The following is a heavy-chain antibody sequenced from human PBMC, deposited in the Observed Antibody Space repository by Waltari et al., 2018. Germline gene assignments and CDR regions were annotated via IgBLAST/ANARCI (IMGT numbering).Heavy chain of an antibody. J-gene: IGHJ4*02. Sequence: QVQLVESGGGVVQPGGSLRLSCAASGFAFNEYGMHWVRQAPGKWLEWVAFIRNDGNNKNYADSVKGRFTISRDSSKNELHLQMNSLRAEDTAVYYCARVVWGYCSTTSCPPEFWGQGTLVTVSS. V-gene: IGHV3-30*02. D-gene: IGHD2-2*01. CDR2: IRNDGNNK. CDR1: GFAFNEYG. CDR3: ARVVWGYCSTTSCPPEF.